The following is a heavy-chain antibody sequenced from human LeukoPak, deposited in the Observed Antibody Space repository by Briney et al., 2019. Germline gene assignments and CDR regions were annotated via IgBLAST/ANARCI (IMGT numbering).Heavy chain of an antibody. CDR2: IWYDGSNK. Sequence: GGSLRLSCAASGFTFSSYGMHWVRQAPGKGLEWVAVIWYDGSNKYYADSVKGRFTISRDNSKNTLYLQMSSLRAEDTAVYYCAREPYYYDSSGYYSYWGQGTLVTVSS. CDR3: AREPYYYDSSGYYSY. J-gene: IGHJ4*02. V-gene: IGHV3-33*01. CDR1: GFTFSSYG. D-gene: IGHD3-22*01.